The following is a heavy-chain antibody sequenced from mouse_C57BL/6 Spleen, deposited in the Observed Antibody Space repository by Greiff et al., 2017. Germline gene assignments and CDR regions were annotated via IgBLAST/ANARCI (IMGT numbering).Heavy chain of an antibody. CDR2: IYPGDGDT. CDR3: ASPYGSSYPWFAY. J-gene: IGHJ3*01. V-gene: IGHV1-82*01. D-gene: IGHD1-1*01. CDR1: GYAFSSSW. Sequence: VQVVESGPELVKPGASVKISCKASGYAFSSSWMNWVKQRPGKGLEWIGRIYPGDGDTNYNGKFKGKATLTADKSSSTAYMQLSSLTSEDSAVYFCASPYGSSYPWFAYWGQGTLVTVSA.